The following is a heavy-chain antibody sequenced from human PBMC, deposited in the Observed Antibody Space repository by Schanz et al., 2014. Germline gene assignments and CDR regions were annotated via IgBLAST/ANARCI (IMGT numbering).Heavy chain of an antibody. D-gene: IGHD5-12*01. J-gene: IGHJ4*02. CDR2: INTGSGDT. V-gene: IGHV1-3*04. CDR3: ARGIGGYGANNYFDY. CDR1: EYSFTSYS. Sequence: QVQVVQSGAEAKRPGASAKASCKASEYSFTSYSMHWVRQAPGQRLEWMGWINTGSGDTKYSQNFQGRVTITRDTSASTAYMELSSLRSEDAAVYSCARGIGGYGANNYFDYWGRGTLVTVSS.